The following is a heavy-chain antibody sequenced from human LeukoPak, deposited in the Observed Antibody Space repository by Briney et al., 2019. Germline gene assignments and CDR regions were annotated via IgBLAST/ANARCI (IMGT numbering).Heavy chain of an antibody. J-gene: IGHJ4*02. CDR2: IYYSGST. V-gene: IGHV4-39*01. D-gene: IGHD3-10*01. Sequence: SETLSLTCTVSGGSISSSSYYWGWIRQPPGKGLEWIGSIYYSGSTYYNPSLKSRVTISVDTSKNQFSLKLSSVTAADTAVYYCARVNYYGLFDYWGQGTLVTVSS. CDR1: GGSISSSSYY. CDR3: ARVNYYGLFDY.